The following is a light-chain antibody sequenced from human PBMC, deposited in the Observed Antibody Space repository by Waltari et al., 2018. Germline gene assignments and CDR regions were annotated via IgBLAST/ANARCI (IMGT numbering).Light chain of an antibody. V-gene: IGKV3-20*01. Sequence: EVVLTHSPGTLSLYPGETATLSCRASQHIGRYLVWYQQKSGQAPRLLIYGASTRATGIPDRFSGSGSGTDFSLTISRLEAEDFAVYYCQNHERLPATFGQGTKVEIK. CDR1: QHIGRY. J-gene: IGKJ1*01. CDR3: QNHERLPAT. CDR2: GAS.